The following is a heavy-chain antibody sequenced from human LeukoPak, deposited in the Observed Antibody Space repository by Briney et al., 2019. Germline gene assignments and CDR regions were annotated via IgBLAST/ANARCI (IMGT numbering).Heavy chain of an antibody. D-gene: IGHD2-2*01. J-gene: IGHJ6*03. CDR2: IKQDGSEK. V-gene: IGHV3-7*03. CDR1: GYTFDDYA. CDR3: ARWASSPGDYYMDV. Sequence: GGSLRLSCAASGYTFDDYAMHWVRQAPGKGLEGVANIKQDGSEKYYVDSLKGRFTISRDNSKNTLYLQMNSLRAEDTAVYYCARWASSPGDYYMDVWGKGTTVTVSS.